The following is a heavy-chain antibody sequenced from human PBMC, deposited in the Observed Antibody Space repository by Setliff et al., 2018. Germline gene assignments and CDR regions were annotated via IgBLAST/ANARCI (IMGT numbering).Heavy chain of an antibody. CDR2: MYYSGST. Sequence: SETLSLTCSVSGGSISSGSYYWGWIRQSPGKGLEWIGSMYYSGSTYYNPSLKGRVTLSVDTTKNQFSLKLTSMTAADTAVYFCARHLLVQGTYHFDYWGQGSPVTVSS. D-gene: IGHD3-10*01. CDR1: GGSISSGSYY. CDR3: ARHLLVQGTYHFDY. V-gene: IGHV4-39*01. J-gene: IGHJ4*02.